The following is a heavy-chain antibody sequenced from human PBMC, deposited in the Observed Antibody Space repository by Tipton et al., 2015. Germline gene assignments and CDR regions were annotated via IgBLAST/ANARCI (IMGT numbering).Heavy chain of an antibody. CDR1: GGSVSTSNYY. D-gene: IGHD4-23*01. CDR3: ARARGRHGGLFDS. V-gene: IGHV4-61*05. Sequence: LRLSCTVSGGSVSTSNYYWGWIRQSPGKGLEWIGYISYSGSTHYNPSLKSRVTISVDTSKNQFSLKVNSVTAADTALYYCARARGRHGGLFDSWGQGTLVTVSS. CDR2: ISYSGST. J-gene: IGHJ4*02.